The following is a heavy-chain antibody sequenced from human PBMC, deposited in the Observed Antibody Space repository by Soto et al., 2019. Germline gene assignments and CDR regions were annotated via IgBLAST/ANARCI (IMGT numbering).Heavy chain of an antibody. D-gene: IGHD3-3*01. CDR3: ATSYDSGFDP. CDR2: ISPKNGNT. V-gene: IGHV1-18*04. Sequence: EASVKVSFKASGYSFSTYDISWLRQAPGQGPEWMGRISPKNGNTNYAQNFQDRVTMTADTSSSTAYMELRGLRSDDTAKYYCATSYDSGFDPWGQGTLVTVSS. J-gene: IGHJ5*02. CDR1: GYSFSTYD.